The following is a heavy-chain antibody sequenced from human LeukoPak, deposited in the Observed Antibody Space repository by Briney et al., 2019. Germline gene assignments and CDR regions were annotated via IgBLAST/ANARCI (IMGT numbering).Heavy chain of an antibody. CDR3: AKDTSDTGMFDAFDI. CDR2: ISWDSGSI. CDR1: GFTFDDYA. V-gene: IGHV3-9*01. J-gene: IGHJ3*02. D-gene: IGHD1-14*01. Sequence: GGPLRLSCAASGFTFDDYAMHWVRQAPGKGLEWVSGISWDSGSIGYADSVKGRFTISRDNAKNSLYLQMNSLRAEDTALYYCAKDTSDTGMFDAFDIWGQGTMITVSS.